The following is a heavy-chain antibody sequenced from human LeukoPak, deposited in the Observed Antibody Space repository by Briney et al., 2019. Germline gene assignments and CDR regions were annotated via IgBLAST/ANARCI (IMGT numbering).Heavy chain of an antibody. Sequence: GGSLRLSCAASGFTFSMYAMHWIRQAPGKGLEYVSAISSDGGSTYYANSVKGRFTISRDNSKNTLYLQMGSLRAEDMAVYYCVNYGMNVWGQGTTVTVSS. CDR3: VNYGMNV. CDR1: GFTFSMYA. CDR2: ISSDGGST. V-gene: IGHV3-64*01. J-gene: IGHJ6*02.